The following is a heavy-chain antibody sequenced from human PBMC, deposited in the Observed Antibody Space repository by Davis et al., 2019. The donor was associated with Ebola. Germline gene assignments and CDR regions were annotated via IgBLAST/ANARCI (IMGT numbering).Heavy chain of an antibody. V-gene: IGHV1-2*04. CDR1: GYTFTGYY. Sequence: AASVKVSCKASGYTFTGYYMHWVRQAPGRGLEWMGWINPNSGGTNYSQKFQGWVTMTRDTSISTAYMELSRLRSDDTAVYYCARDSLRRDSPGDFDYWGQGTLVTVSS. D-gene: IGHD2-21*01. J-gene: IGHJ4*02. CDR2: INPNSGGT. CDR3: ARDSLRRDSPGDFDY.